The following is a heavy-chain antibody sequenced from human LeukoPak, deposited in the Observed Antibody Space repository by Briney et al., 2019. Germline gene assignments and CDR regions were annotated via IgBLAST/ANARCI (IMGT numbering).Heavy chain of an antibody. D-gene: IGHD1-14*01. CDR3: ARGPRNDP. CDR2: VHPDTGYA. V-gene: IGHV1-8*01. CDR1: GYPFTTYE. J-gene: IGHJ5*02. Sequence: GASVKVSCKTSGYPFTTYEINWVRQAAGQGLEWMGWVHPDTGYADYAQKFQGRVTMTSDTSISTAYMEPSSLRSDDTAVYFCARGPRNDPWGQGTLVTVSS.